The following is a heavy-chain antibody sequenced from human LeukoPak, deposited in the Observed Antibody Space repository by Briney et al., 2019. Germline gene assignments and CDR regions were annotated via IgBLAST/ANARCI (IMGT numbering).Heavy chain of an antibody. CDR2: LIENGATT. CDR3: VKDYQVGNSPAFGDY. V-gene: IGHV3-23*01. J-gene: IGHJ4*02. Sequence: GGSLRLSCAASGFTFSSHAMSWVRRAPGKGLEWVSGLIENGATTYYADSVKGRFTISRDDSRNTMYLQMNSLRVEDTAVYYCVKDYQVGNSPAFGDYWGQGTLVTISS. D-gene: IGHD1-26*01. CDR1: GFTFSSHA.